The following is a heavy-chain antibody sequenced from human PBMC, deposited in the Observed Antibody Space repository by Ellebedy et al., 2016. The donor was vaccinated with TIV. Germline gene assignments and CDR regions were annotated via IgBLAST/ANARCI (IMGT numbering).Heavy chain of an antibody. J-gene: IGHJ4*02. CDR2: ISSDGGST. CDR3: VKGGYSSSWYRGDY. CDR1: GFTFSGYA. Sequence: PGGSLRLSCSASGFTFSGYAMHWVRQAPGKGLEYVSAISSDGGSTYYADSVKGRFTISRDNSKNTLYLQMSSLRAEDTAVYYCVKGGYSSSWYRGDYWGQGTLVTVSS. D-gene: IGHD6-13*01. V-gene: IGHV3-64D*06.